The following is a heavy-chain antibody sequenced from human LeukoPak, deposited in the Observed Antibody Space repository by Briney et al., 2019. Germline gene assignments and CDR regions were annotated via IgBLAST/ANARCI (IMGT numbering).Heavy chain of an antibody. CDR3: AIRGLRCSGGNCYSPVGNWFDP. V-gene: IGHV4-34*01. CDR1: GGSFSGYY. Sequence: PSETLSLTCAVYGGSFSGYYWSWIRQPPGKGLEWIGEINHSGSTNYNPFLKSRVTISVDTSKNQFSLKLSSVTAADTAVYYCAIRGLRCSGGNCYSPVGNWFDPWGQGTLVTVSS. CDR2: INHSGST. J-gene: IGHJ5*02. D-gene: IGHD2-15*01.